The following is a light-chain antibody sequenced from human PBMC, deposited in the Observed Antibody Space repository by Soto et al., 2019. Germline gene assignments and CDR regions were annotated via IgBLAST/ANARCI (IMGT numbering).Light chain of an antibody. V-gene: IGLV2-14*01. Sequence: QSALTQPASVSGSPGQSITISCTGTSSDVGGYDYVSWYQQHPAKVPKLMIYHVSNRPSGVSDRFSGSKSGNTASLTISGLQAEDEGDDYCYSYTTSSTYVFGTGTKLTVL. CDR2: HVS. CDR1: SSDVGGYDY. CDR3: YSYTTSSTYV. J-gene: IGLJ1*01.